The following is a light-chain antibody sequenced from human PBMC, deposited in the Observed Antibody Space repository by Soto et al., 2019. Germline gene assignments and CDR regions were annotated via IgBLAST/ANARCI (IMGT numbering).Light chain of an antibody. V-gene: IGLV2-14*01. CDR1: SSDIGGYYY. Sequence: QSALTQPASVSGSPGQSITLSCTGTSSDIGGYYYVSWYQRHPGKAPKLIIYDVNNRPSGVSNRLSGSKSGNTASLTISGLQAEDEADYYCTSYASGSSHVVFGGGTKLTVL. CDR3: TSYASGSSHVV. CDR2: DVN. J-gene: IGLJ2*01.